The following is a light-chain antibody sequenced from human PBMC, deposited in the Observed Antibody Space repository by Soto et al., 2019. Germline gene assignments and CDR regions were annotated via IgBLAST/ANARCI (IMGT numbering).Light chain of an antibody. CDR2: EVT. CDR3: GSYSSTDTPFV. V-gene: IGLV2-14*01. Sequence: QSALAQPSSVSGSPGQSITISCTGTSTDVGGYNYVSWYQHHSGKAPKLLIYEVTNRPSGISDRFSGSKSVNTASLTIYGLQAEDESDYYCGSYSSTDTPFVFGTGTKLTVL. J-gene: IGLJ1*01. CDR1: STDVGGYNY.